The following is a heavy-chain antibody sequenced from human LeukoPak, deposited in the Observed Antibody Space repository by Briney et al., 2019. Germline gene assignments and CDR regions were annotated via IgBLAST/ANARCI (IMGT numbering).Heavy chain of an antibody. CDR3: AKDHGDSLFDY. J-gene: IGHJ4*02. CDR2: ISYDGSNK. Sequence: GGSLRLSCAASGFTFSSYGIHWVRQAPGKGLEWVAVISYDGSNKYYADSVKGRFTISRDNSKNTLYLQMNSLRAEDTAVYYCAKDHGDSLFDYWGQGTLVTVSS. CDR1: GFTFSSYG. D-gene: IGHD7-27*01. V-gene: IGHV3-30*18.